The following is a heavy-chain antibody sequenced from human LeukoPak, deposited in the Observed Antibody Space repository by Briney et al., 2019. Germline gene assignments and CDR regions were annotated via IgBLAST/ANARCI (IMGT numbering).Heavy chain of an antibody. CDR3: ARGLPGTYSDWFDP. CDR2: MNPNSGET. Sequence: ASVKVSCKASGYTFTNSDINWVRQANGQGLEWMGWMNPNSGETGYAQKFQGRVSITRNTSISTAYMELSSLRYEDTAVYYCARGLPGTYSDWFDPWGQGTLVTVSS. D-gene: IGHD2-21*01. CDR1: GYTFTNSD. J-gene: IGHJ5*02. V-gene: IGHV1-8*01.